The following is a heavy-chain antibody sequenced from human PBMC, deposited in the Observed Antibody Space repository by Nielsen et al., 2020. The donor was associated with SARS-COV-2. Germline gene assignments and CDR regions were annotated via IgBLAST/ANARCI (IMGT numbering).Heavy chain of an antibody. D-gene: IGHD3-10*01. J-gene: IGHJ4*02. CDR1: GYTFSNFG. V-gene: IGHV1-18*01. CDR3: ARDYFGSGRMGY. Sequence: ASVKVSCKASGYTFSNFGINWVRQAPGQGLEWMGWISPYNGNTNYAQKVQGRVTVTTDISTSTAYMELRSLRSDDTAVYYCARDYFGSGRMGYWGQGTLVTVSS. CDR2: ISPYNGNT.